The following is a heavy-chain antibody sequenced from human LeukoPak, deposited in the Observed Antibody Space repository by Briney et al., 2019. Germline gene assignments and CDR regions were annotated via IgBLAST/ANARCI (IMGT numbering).Heavy chain of an antibody. CDR3: AKQEAPPGSAY. D-gene: IGHD3-10*01. CDR2: ISGRGGST. V-gene: IGHV3-23*01. CDR1: GFTFSSYA. J-gene: IGHJ4*02. Sequence: GGSLRLSCAASGFTFSSYAMSWVRQAPGKGLEWVSAISGRGGSTYYADSVKGRFTISRDNSKNTLYLQMNSLRAEDTAVYYCAKQEAPPGSAYWGQGTLVTVSS.